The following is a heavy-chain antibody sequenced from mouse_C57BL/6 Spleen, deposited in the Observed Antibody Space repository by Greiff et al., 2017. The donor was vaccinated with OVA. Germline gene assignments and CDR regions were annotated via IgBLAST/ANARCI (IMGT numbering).Heavy chain of an antibody. Sequence: VQLQQSGPELVKPGASVKISCKASGYTFTDYYMNWVKQSHGKSLEWIGDINPNNGGTSYNQKFKGKATLTVDKSSSTAYMELRSLTSEDSAVYYCAREDYSNLPDYWGQGTTLTVSS. CDR3: AREDYSNLPDY. V-gene: IGHV1-26*01. D-gene: IGHD2-5*01. CDR2: INPNNGGT. CDR1: GYTFTDYY. J-gene: IGHJ2*01.